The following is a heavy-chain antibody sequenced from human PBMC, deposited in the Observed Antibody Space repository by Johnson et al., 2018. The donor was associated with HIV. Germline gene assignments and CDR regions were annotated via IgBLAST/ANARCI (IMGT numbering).Heavy chain of an antibody. D-gene: IGHD2-15*01. CDR1: GFTFSYYG. CDR2: IRYDGDNE. CDR3: ARDHPTPGARVHVFDL. J-gene: IGHJ3*01. Sequence: QVQLVESGGGVAQPGGSLRLSCAAFGFTFSYYGMHWVRQVPGKGLEWVAFIRYDGDNEYYADSVKGRFTISRDNSKNTLYLQMNSLRTEDTAVYYCARDHPTPGARVHVFDLWGQGTMVTVSS. V-gene: IGHV3-30*02.